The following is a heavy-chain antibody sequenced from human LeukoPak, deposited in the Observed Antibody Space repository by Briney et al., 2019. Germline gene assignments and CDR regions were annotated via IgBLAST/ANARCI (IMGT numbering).Heavy chain of an antibody. Sequence: GGYLTFSCSASAFIVSTSYMGWVRHGPGNGLVWVSIIYSGGSPDYADSAKGLFTISTDNSKNTLYPQMNSLRVEDTAVYYCARDGADNSGYYFGSLWGLGTVVTVSS. V-gene: IGHV3-53*01. D-gene: IGHD3-22*01. CDR1: AFIVSTSY. CDR2: IYSGGSP. J-gene: IGHJ3*01. CDR3: ARDGADNSGYYFGSL.